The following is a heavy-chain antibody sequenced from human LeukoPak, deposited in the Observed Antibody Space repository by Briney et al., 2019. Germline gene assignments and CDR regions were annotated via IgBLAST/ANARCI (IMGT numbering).Heavy chain of an antibody. CDR2: INHSGST. CDR3: ARTTLGYSHGLQDY. CDR1: GGSFSGYY. J-gene: IGHJ4*02. D-gene: IGHD5-18*01. V-gene: IGHV4-34*01. Sequence: SETLSLTCAVYGGSFSGYYWSWIRQPPGKGLEWIGEINHSGSTNYNPSLKSRVTMSVDTSKNQFSLKLTSVTAADTAVYYCARTTLGYSHGLQDYWGQGTLVTVSS.